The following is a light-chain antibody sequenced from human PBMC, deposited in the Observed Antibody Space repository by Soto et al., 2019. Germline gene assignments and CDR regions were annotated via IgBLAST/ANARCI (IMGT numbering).Light chain of an antibody. CDR2: DAS. CDR3: QTYGSSSIT. J-gene: IGKJ5*01. V-gene: IGKV3-20*01. Sequence: EFVLTQSPGTLSLSPGERATLSCRASQTVRNNYLAWYQQKPGQAPRLLIYDASSRATGIPDRFSGGGSGTDFTLTISRLEPEDFAVYYCQTYGSSSITLAQGTRLEMK. CDR1: QTVRNNY.